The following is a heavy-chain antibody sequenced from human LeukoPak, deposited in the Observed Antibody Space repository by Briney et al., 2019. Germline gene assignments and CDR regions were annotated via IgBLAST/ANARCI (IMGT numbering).Heavy chain of an antibody. CDR3: ARRKLTYYYGMDV. CDR1: GFTFSNHW. CDR2: INQDGSEK. J-gene: IGHJ6*02. D-gene: IGHD1-7*01. Sequence: GGSLRLSCAASGFTFSNHWMSWARQAPGKGLEWVANINQDGSEKYYVDSVKGRFTVSRDNAKNSLDLQMNTLRAEDTAVYYCARRKLTYYYGMDVWGQGTTVTVSS. V-gene: IGHV3-7*01.